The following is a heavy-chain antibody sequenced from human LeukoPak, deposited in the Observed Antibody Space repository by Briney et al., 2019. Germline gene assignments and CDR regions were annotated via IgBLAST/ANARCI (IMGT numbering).Heavy chain of an antibody. D-gene: IGHD2-2*01. CDR2: IYFSGST. CDR1: GVSISGYY. Sequence: SETLSLTCTVSGVSISGYYRSWIRQPPGKGLEWVWYIYFSGSTNYNHSLKSRVTISVDTSKNQCSLKLSSVTAADTAVYYCGRETGSSTSCPRRLAFDYGGQGTLGTVS. CDR3: GRETGSSTSCPRRLAFDY. J-gene: IGHJ4*02. V-gene: IGHV4-59*01.